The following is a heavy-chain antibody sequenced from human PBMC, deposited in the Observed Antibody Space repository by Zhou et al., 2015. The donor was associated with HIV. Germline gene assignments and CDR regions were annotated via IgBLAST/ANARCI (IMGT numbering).Heavy chain of an antibody. V-gene: IGHV1-69*01. Sequence: QVQLVQSGAEVKKPGSSVKVSCRASGGTFSTFSINWMRQAPGQGLEWMGWIIPILDRTRYAEKFQGRVTIAAAESTRTAYMELSSLRSEDTAVYYCARASGGGNSGGHRRKRYDWYFDLWGRGTLVTVSS. CDR3: ARASGGGNSGGHRRKRYDWYFDL. CDR2: IIPILDRT. D-gene: IGHD4-23*01. CDR1: GGTFSTFS. J-gene: IGHJ2*01.